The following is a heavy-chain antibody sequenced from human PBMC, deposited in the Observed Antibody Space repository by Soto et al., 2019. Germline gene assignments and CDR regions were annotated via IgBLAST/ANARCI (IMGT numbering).Heavy chain of an antibody. CDR2: ISGSGGST. CDR3: AKARTIFGVVIPSDAIDI. J-gene: IGHJ3*02. Sequence: GGSLRLSCAASGFTFSSYAMSWVRQAPGKGLEWVSAISGSGGSTYYADSAKGRLTVSRDDSKNTLYLQMNSLRAEDTAVYYCAKARTIFGVVIPSDAIDIWGQGTNVTVSS. D-gene: IGHD3-3*01. V-gene: IGHV3-23*01. CDR1: GFTFSSYA.